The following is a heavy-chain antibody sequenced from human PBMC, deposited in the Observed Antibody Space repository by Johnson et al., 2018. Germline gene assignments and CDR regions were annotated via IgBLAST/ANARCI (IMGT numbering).Heavy chain of an antibody. CDR1: GFTFSSYA. D-gene: IGHD5-18*01. J-gene: IGHJ3*02. CDR3: AKYSDGNSGAFCI. Sequence: QVQLQESGGGLVQPGGSLRLSCAASGFTFSSYAMPWVRQAPGQGLEWVAVISYVGSINYYADSVKGLFTISRDISKNTLLLQMNSRRAEDTAVYYWAKYSDGNSGAFCIWGQGTMVTVSS. V-gene: IGHV3-30-3*02. CDR2: ISYVGSIN.